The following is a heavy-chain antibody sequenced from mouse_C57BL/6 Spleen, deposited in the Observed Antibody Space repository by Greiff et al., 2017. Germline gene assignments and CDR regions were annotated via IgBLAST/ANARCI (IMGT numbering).Heavy chain of an antibody. J-gene: IGHJ3*01. CDR1: GYTFTGYW. Sequence: VPLQQSGAELMKPGASVKLSCKATGYTFTGYWIAWVKQRPGHGLEWIGEILPGSGSTNYNEKVKGKATFTADTSSNTAYMQLSSLTTEDSAIYYGARGGAYYSNHPWFAYWGQGTLVTVSA. V-gene: IGHV1-9*01. CDR3: ARGGAYYSNHPWFAY. D-gene: IGHD2-5*01. CDR2: ILPGSGST.